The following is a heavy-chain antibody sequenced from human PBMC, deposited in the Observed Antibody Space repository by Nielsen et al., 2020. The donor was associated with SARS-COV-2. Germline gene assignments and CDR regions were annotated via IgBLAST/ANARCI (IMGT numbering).Heavy chain of an antibody. Sequence: GESLKISCAASGFTFSIYAMHWVRQAPGKGLEWVAVVSNDGNIQYYSDSVKGRFTISRDNSKNTLYLQMNSLRAEDTAVYYCAKAFRSSDWVRAATDIWGQGTLVTVSS. CDR2: VSNDGNIQ. V-gene: IGHV3-30*18. D-gene: IGHD6-25*01. J-gene: IGHJ4*02. CDR3: AKAFRSSDWVRAATDI. CDR1: GFTFSIYA.